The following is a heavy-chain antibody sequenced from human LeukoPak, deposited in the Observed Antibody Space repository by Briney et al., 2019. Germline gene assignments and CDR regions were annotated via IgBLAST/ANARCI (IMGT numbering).Heavy chain of an antibody. CDR3: ASHSSSWY. D-gene: IGHD6-13*01. CDR2: ISSSSSYI. Sequence: GGSLRLSCAASGFTFTNYAMSWVRQAPGKGLEWVSSISSSSSYIYYADSVKGRFTISRDNAKNSLYLQMNSLRAEDTAVYYCASHSSSWYWGQGTLVTVSS. J-gene: IGHJ4*02. CDR1: GFTFTNYA. V-gene: IGHV3-21*01.